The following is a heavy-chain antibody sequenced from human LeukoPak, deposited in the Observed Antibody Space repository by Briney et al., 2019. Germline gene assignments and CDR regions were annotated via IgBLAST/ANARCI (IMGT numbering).Heavy chain of an antibody. CDR2: INSDGSST. CDR1: GFTFGSYW. V-gene: IGHV3-74*01. D-gene: IGHD3-3*01. CDR3: ARLTYDFWSGYLYYYYGMDV. Sequence: GGSLRLSCAASGFTFGSYWMHWVRQAPGKGLVWVSRINSDGSSTSYADSVKGRFTISRDNAKNTLYLQMNSLRAEDTAVYYCARLTYDFWSGYLYYYYGMDVWGQGTTVTVSS. J-gene: IGHJ6*02.